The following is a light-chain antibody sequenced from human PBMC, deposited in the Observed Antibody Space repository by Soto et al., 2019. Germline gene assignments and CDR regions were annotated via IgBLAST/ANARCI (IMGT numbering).Light chain of an antibody. V-gene: IGKV2-28*01. CDR2: LRS. CDR1: QNLLHSNGYNY. Sequence: DIVMTQSPLSLPVTPGEPASISCRSSQNLLHSNGYNYLDWYLQKPGQSPQLLIFLRSNRASGVPDRFSGSGSGTDFTLKISRVEAEDVGVYYCMQSLQTPLTFGGGTKVES. CDR3: MQSLQTPLT. J-gene: IGKJ4*01.